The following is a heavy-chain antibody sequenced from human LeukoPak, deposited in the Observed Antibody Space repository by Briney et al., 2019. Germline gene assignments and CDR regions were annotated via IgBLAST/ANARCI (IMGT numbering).Heavy chain of an antibody. CDR2: INHSGST. CDR1: GGSFSDYY. V-gene: IGHV4-34*01. J-gene: IGHJ3*02. D-gene: IGHD3-10*01. Sequence: PSETLSLTCAVYGGSFSDYYWSWIRQPPGKGLEWIGEINHSGSTNYNSSLKSRVTISVDTSKNQFSLKLSSVTAADTAVYYCARPHSGSYTDDAFDIWGQGTMVTVSS. CDR3: ARPHSGSYTDDAFDI.